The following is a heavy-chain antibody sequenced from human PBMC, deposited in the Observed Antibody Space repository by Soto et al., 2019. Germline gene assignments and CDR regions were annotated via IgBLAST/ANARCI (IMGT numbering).Heavy chain of an antibody. CDR1: GDSVSSNSVV. CDR3: ARGYSYGFDY. Sequence: VQLQQSGPGLVKPSQTLSLACAISGDSVSSNSVVWHWIRQSPSRGLEWLGRTSYRSKWNNDYAVAVKSRITISPDTSKNEFSLQLNSVTPDDAAVYYCARGYSYGFDYWGQGILVTVSS. D-gene: IGHD5-18*01. J-gene: IGHJ4*02. V-gene: IGHV6-1*01. CDR2: TSYRSKWNN.